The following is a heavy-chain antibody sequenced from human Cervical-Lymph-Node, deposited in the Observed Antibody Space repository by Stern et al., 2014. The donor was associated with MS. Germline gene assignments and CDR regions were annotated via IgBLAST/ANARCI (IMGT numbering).Heavy chain of an antibody. V-gene: IGHV7-4-1*02. CDR3: ARETDTSGYYFDH. CDR1: GYTFSRYA. J-gene: IGHJ4*02. D-gene: IGHD3-22*01. CDR2: INTNTGNP. Sequence: QVQLGQSGSELRKPGASVNISCKASGYTFSRYAVNWLRQVPGQGLEWMGWINTNTGNPTYARGLTGRFVFFLDTSVTTAYLQISSLKADDTAIYYCARETDTSGYYFDHWGQGVLVTVSS.